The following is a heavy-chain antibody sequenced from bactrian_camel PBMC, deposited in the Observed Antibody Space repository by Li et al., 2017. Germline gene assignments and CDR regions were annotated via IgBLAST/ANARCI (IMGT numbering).Heavy chain of an antibody. J-gene: IGHJ4*01. D-gene: IGHD5*01. CDR2: LDDDGSA. CDR3: AKDRVDGEGWSYDY. V-gene: IGHV3S53*01. Sequence: HVQLVESGGGSVQAGGSLTLSCVAAGIDASRNCMAWVRQASGKEREVIAALDDDGSASYADSVKGRFTISKDYAKKTLYLQMDSLKPEDTAMYYCAKDRVDGEGWSYDYWGQGTQVTVS. CDR1: GIDASRNC.